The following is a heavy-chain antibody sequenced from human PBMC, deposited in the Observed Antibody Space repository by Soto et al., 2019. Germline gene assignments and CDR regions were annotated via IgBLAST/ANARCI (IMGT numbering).Heavy chain of an antibody. CDR1: GGSISSGDYY. Sequence: SETLSLTCTVSGGSISSGDYYWSWIRQPPGKGLEWIGYIYYSGSTYYNPSLKSRVTISVDTSKNQFSLKPSSVTAADTAVYYCARDPSGPWSPHLDYWGQGTLVTVSS. J-gene: IGHJ4*02. CDR2: IYYSGST. CDR3: ARDPSGPWSPHLDY. D-gene: IGHD2-8*02. V-gene: IGHV4-30-4*01.